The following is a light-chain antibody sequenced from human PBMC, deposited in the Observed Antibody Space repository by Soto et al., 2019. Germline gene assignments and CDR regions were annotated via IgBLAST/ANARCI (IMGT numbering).Light chain of an antibody. V-gene: IGLV1-44*01. CDR2: NND. Sequence: QSVLTQPPSASGTSGQRVTISCSGSSSNIGTNTVNWYQQLPGTAPKVLIYNNDQRPSGVPARISGSKFGTSASLAISGLQSEDEADYYCAAWDDSLNAGVFGGGTKLTVL. J-gene: IGLJ3*02. CDR1: SSNIGTNT. CDR3: AAWDDSLNAGV.